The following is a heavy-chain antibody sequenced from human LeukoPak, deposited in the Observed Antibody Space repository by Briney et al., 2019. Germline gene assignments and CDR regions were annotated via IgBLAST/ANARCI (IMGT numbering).Heavy chain of an antibody. D-gene: IGHD3-3*01. Sequence: GASVKVSCKASGYTFTSCAMHWVRQAPGQRLEWMGWINAGNGNTKYSQEFQGRVTITRDTSACTAYMELSSLRSEDMAVYYCARAPAEYYDFWSGSLRGGTFDIWGQGTMVTVSS. CDR2: INAGNGNT. J-gene: IGHJ3*02. CDR1: GYTFTSCA. CDR3: ARAPAEYYDFWSGSLRGGTFDI. V-gene: IGHV1-3*03.